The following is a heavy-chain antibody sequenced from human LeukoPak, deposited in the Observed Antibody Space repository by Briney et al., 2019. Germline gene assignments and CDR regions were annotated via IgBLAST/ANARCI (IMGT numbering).Heavy chain of an antibody. CDR3: ASGGVGATIAFDY. D-gene: IGHD1-26*01. CDR1: GGSFSGYY. V-gene: IGHV4-34*01. CDR2: INHSGST. J-gene: IGHJ4*02. Sequence: PSETLSLTCAVYGGSFSGYYWSWIRQPPGKGLEWIGEINHSGSTNYNPSLKSRVTISVDTSKNQFSLKLSSVTAADTAVYYCASGGVGATIAFDYWGQGTLVTVSS.